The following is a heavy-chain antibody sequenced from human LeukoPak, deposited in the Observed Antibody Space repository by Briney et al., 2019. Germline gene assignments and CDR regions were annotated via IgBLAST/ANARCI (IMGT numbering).Heavy chain of an antibody. V-gene: IGHV1-8*03. CDR1: GYTFTSYD. CDR3: ARRGCSSNSCYNEWFDP. CDR2: MYPNSGNT. J-gene: IGHJ5*02. D-gene: IGHD2-2*02. Sequence: ASVKVSCKASGYTFTSYDINTVRQATEQGLEWMWWMYPNSGNTGYAQKFQGTVTITRNTSISTAYMELSSLRSEDTAVYYCARRGCSSNSCYNEWFDPWGQGTLVSLSS.